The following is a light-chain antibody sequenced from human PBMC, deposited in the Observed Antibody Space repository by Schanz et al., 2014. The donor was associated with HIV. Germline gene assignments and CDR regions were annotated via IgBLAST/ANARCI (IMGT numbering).Light chain of an antibody. V-gene: IGKV3-20*01. CDR1: QSLGSNF. Sequence: IVLTQSPGTLSLSPGERATLSCRASQSLGSNFLAWYQQKPGQAPRLLIYGVSIRATGSPDRFSGSGSGTDFTLTISRLEPEDFAVYYCQQYDISPPWTFGQGTKVEIK. J-gene: IGKJ1*01. CDR2: GVS. CDR3: QQYDISPPWT.